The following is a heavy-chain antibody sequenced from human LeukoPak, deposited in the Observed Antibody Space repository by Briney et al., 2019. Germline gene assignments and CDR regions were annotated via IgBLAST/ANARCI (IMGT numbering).Heavy chain of an antibody. Sequence: ASVKVSCKASGYTFTSYYMHWVRQAPGQGLEWMGLINPNSGATNYAQKFQGRVTMTRDTSISTAYMELRSLGSDDTAVYYCARKHETELAEFDYWGQGSLVTVSP. D-gene: IGHD1-14*01. CDR2: INPNSGAT. CDR1: GYTFTSYY. CDR3: ARKHETELAEFDY. J-gene: IGHJ4*02. V-gene: IGHV1-2*02.